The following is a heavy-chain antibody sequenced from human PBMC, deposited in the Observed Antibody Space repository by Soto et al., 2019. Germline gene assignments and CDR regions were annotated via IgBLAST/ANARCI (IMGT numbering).Heavy chain of an antibody. CDR2: INPSGGST. CDR1: GYTFTSYY. V-gene: IGHV1-46*01. CDR3: ARERGSGPIALKYTFAY. Sequence: GASVKVSCKASGYTFTSYYMHWVRQAPGQGLEWMGIINPSGGSTSYAQKFQGRVTMTRDTSTSTVYMELSSLRSEDTAVYYCARERGSGPIALKYTFAYWGQGTLVTVSS. J-gene: IGHJ4*02. D-gene: IGHD3-3*01.